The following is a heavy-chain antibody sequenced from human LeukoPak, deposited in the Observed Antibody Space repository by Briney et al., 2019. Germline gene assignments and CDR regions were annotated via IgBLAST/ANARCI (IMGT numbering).Heavy chain of an antibody. J-gene: IGHJ4*02. CDR2: ISGSGGST. V-gene: IGHV3-23*01. CDR1: GFTFSSYA. D-gene: IGHD6-13*01. Sequence: SGGSLRLSCVASGFTFSSYAVTWVRQAPGKGLEWVSAISGSGGSTYYADPAKGRFTISRDNSKNTLYLQMNSLRAEDTAVYSCAKTKGYPYYFDYWGQGILVTVSS. CDR3: AKTKGYPYYFDY.